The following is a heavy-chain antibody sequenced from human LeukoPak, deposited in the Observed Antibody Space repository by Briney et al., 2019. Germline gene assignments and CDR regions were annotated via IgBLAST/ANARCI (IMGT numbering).Heavy chain of an antibody. CDR3: AREAGLRFLEWLLEYFDY. V-gene: IGHV3-33*01. Sequence: GGSLRLSCAASGFTFSSYGMHWVRQAPGKGLEWVAVIWYDGSNKYYADSVKGRFTISRGNSKNTLYLQMNSLRAEDTAVYYCAREAGLRFLEWLLEYFDYWGQGTLVTVSS. D-gene: IGHD3-3*01. CDR2: IWYDGSNK. J-gene: IGHJ4*02. CDR1: GFTFSSYG.